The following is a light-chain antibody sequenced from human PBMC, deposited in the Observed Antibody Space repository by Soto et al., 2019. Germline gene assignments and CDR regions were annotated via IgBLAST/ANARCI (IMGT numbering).Light chain of an antibody. Sequence: EIVMTQSPATLSVSPGETVTLSCRASQSVSSNLAWYQQKPGQAPRLLIYDASNRATGIPARFSGSGSGTDFTLTISSLEPEDFAVYYCQQRSNWQTFGQGTKVDIK. CDR3: QQRSNWQT. J-gene: IGKJ1*01. CDR1: QSVSSN. V-gene: IGKV3D-11*02. CDR2: DAS.